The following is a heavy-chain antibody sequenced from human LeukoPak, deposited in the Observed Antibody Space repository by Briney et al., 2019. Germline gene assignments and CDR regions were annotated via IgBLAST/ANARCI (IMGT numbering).Heavy chain of an antibody. Sequence: GGSLRLSCAASGFTFSTYWMNWVRQAPGKVLEWVSYISSSGSTIYYADSVKGRFTISRDNAKNSLYLQMNSLRAEDTAIYYCAGEIYNYGYGYWGQGTLVTVSS. D-gene: IGHD5-18*01. J-gene: IGHJ4*02. CDR1: GFTFSTYW. V-gene: IGHV3-48*04. CDR2: ISSSGSTI. CDR3: AGEIYNYGYGY.